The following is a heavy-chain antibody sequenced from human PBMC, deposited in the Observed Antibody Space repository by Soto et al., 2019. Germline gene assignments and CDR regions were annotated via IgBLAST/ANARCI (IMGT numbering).Heavy chain of an antibody. Sequence: SETLSLTCTVSGGSITSNNWWTWVRQPPGQGLEWIGEIYRTGSTNYNPSLKSRVTISLDKSENQFSLKVTSLTAADTAVYYCASRDPGTSVDYWGQGTLVT. CDR1: GGSITSNNW. D-gene: IGHD1-7*01. CDR3: ASRDPGTSVDY. J-gene: IGHJ4*02. CDR2: IYRTGST. V-gene: IGHV4-4*02.